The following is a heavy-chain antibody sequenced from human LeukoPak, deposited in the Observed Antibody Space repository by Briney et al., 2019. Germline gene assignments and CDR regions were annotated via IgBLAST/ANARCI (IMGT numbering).Heavy chain of an antibody. CDR1: GFTFNAYN. V-gene: IGHV1-2*02. CDR2: INPKSGGA. J-gene: IGHJ4*02. CDR3: ARGPNYSRFDY. D-gene: IGHD2-21*01. Sequence: ASVKVSCKASGFTFNAYNIHWVRQAPGQGLEWMGWINPKSGGANYAQKFQGRVTMTWDTSISTAYMELSRLRSDDTAVYYCARGPNYSRFDYWGQGTLVTVSS.